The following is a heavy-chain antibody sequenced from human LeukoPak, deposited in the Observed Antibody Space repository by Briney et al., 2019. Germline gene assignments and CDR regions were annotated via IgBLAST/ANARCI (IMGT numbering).Heavy chain of an antibody. V-gene: IGHV3-23*01. CDR3: AKGRQLLDP. Sequence: GGSLRLSCAASGFTFDSYAMSWVRQAPGKGLEWVSSISGSSGTIDYADSVKGRFIISRDNSKNAQYLDMNSLRPEDTAVYYCAKGRQLLDPWGQGALVTVSS. CDR2: ISGSSGTI. J-gene: IGHJ5*02. CDR1: GFTFDSYA. D-gene: IGHD1-7*01.